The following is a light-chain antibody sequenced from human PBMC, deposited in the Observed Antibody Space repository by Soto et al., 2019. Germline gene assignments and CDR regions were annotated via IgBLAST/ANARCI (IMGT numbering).Light chain of an antibody. Sequence: QLVLTQPPSASGTAGQVVTISCSGGDSNIGSNFVYWYQHLPRMAPKLLIYYNNQRPSGVPDRFSGSRSGTSASLAIVGLRSEDEAVYYCAAWDASLSACVFGNGTKLTVL. CDR3: AAWDASLSACV. CDR2: YNN. J-gene: IGLJ1*01. V-gene: IGLV1-47*02. CDR1: DSNIGSNF.